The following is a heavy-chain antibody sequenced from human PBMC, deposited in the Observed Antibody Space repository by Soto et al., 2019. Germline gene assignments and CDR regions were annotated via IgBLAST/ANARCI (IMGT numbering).Heavy chain of an antibody. CDR1: GFTVSNNY. D-gene: IGHD3-10*01. J-gene: IGHJ4*02. Sequence: EVQLVESGGGLIQPGGSLRLSCAVSGFTVSNNYMSWVRQAPGKGLEGVSVIYSGGYTAYGDSVKGRFTISRDNSKNTLILQKNSRGAAHPAWFYGAPHPGGGGYWGQGTLVTVSS. CDR2: IYSGGYT. CDR3: APHPGGGGY. V-gene: IGHV3-53*01.